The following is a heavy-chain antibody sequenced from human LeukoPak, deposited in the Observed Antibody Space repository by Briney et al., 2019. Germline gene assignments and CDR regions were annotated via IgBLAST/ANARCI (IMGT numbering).Heavy chain of an antibody. CDR3: TTDGGIGPSPIFDY. CDR2: ISSSGSTI. CDR1: GFTFSSYE. J-gene: IGHJ4*02. D-gene: IGHD6-13*01. V-gene: IGHV3-48*03. Sequence: GGSLRLSCAASGFTFSSYEMNWVRQAPGKGLEWVSYISSSGSTIYYADSVKGRFTISRDNAKNSLYLQMNSLKTADTAVYYCTTDGGIGPSPIFDYWGQGTLLTVSS.